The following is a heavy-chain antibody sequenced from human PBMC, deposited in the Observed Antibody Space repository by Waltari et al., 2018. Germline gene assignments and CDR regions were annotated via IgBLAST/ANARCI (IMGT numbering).Heavy chain of an antibody. V-gene: IGHV4-39*07. Sequence: QLQLQESGPGLVKPSETLSRTCTVPGGSSRSRRSYWGWIRQPPGKGLEWIGSIYYSGSTYYNPSLKSRVTISVDTSKNQFSLKLSSVTAADTAVYYCARELFGYYFDYWGQGTLVTVSS. CDR1: GGSSRSRRSY. J-gene: IGHJ4*02. D-gene: IGHD3-16*01. CDR3: ARELFGYYFDY. CDR2: IYYSGST.